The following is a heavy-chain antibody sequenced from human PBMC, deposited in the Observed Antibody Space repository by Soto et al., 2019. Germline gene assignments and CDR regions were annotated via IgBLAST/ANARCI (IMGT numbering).Heavy chain of an antibody. D-gene: IGHD4-4*01. J-gene: IGHJ3*02. V-gene: IGHV1-46*01. Sequence: QVQLVQSGAEVKKPGASVKVSCKASGYTFTSYYMHWVRQAPGQGLEWMGRINPPSGGPHYAQQYQRRVTMTRDTSTSTVYIELSSLRSEDTAVYYCARGMTTVTSDAFDIWGQGTMVTVSS. CDR2: INPPSGGP. CDR1: GYTFTSYY. CDR3: ARGMTTVTSDAFDI.